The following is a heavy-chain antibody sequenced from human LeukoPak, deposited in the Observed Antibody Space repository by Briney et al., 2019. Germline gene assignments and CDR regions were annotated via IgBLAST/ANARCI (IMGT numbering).Heavy chain of an antibody. J-gene: IGHJ4*02. CDR1: GGSVSSSSYY. Sequence: SETLSLTCTVSGGSVSSSSYYWTWIRQPPGKGLEWIGYIYYTGGTNYNPSLKSRVTISVDRSKNQFSLRLSSVTAADTAVYYCARGRAYYDSSGYFDYWGQGTLVTASS. CDR3: ARGRAYYDSSGYFDY. CDR2: IYYTGGT. D-gene: IGHD3-22*01. V-gene: IGHV4-61*01.